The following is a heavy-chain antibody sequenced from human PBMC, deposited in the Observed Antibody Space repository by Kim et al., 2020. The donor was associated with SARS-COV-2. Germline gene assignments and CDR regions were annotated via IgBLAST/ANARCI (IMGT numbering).Heavy chain of an antibody. J-gene: IGHJ4*02. CDR3: ARDLGDGYNYRGYYFDY. D-gene: IGHD5-12*01. CDR2: INPSGGST. Sequence: ASVKVSCKASGYTFTSYYMHWVRQAPGQGLEWMGIINPSGGSTSYAQKFQGRVTMTRDTSTSTVYMELSSLRSEDTAVYYCARDLGDGYNYRGYYFDYWGQGTLVTVSS. CDR1: GYTFTSYY. V-gene: IGHV1-46*01.